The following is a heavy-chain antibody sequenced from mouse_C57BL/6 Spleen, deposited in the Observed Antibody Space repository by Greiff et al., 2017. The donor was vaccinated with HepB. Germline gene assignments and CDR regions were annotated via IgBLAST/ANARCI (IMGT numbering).Heavy chain of an antibody. V-gene: IGHV1-15*01. CDR3: TLGFYYDYDEGY. CDR2: IDPETGGT. D-gene: IGHD2-4*01. CDR1: GYTFTDYE. Sequence: QVQLQQSGAELVRPGASVTLSCKASGYTFTDYEMHWVKQTPVHGLEWIGAIDPETGGTAYNQKFKGKAILTADKSSSTAYMELRSLTSEDSAVYYCTLGFYYDYDEGYWGQGTTLTVSS. J-gene: IGHJ2*01.